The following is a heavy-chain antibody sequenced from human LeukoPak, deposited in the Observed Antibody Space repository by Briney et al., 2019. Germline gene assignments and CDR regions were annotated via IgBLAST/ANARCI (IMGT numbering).Heavy chain of an antibody. V-gene: IGHV3-48*01. CDR3: ARASGDGYNPYYFDY. CDR2: ISSSSSTI. D-gene: IGHD5-24*01. J-gene: IGHJ4*02. CDR1: GFTFSSYS. Sequence: GGSLRLSXAASGFTFSSYSMNWVRQAPGKGLEWVSYISSSSSTIYYADSVKGRFTISRDNAKNSLYLQMNSLRAEDTAVYYCARASGDGYNPYYFDYWGQGTLVTVSS.